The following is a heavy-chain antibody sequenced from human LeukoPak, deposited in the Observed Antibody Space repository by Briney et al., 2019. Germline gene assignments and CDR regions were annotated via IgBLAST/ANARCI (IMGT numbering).Heavy chain of an antibody. D-gene: IGHD3-10*01. V-gene: IGHV4-39*01. CDR1: GGSISSSSYY. Sequence: KPSETLSLTCTVSGGSISSSSYYWGWIRQPPGKGLEWIGSIYYSGSTYYNPSLRSRVTISVDTSKNQFSLKLSSVTAADTAVFYCARTHMVRGVIKYYYGMDVWGQGTTVTVSS. CDR3: ARTHMVRGVIKYYYGMDV. J-gene: IGHJ6*02. CDR2: IYYSGST.